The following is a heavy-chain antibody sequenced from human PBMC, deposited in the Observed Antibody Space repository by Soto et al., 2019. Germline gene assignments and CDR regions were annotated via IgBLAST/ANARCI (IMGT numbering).Heavy chain of an antibody. J-gene: IGHJ6*02. V-gene: IGHV5-51*01. D-gene: IGHD3-16*01. CDR3: ARLGASYYYGMDV. CDR2: IYPGDSDT. Sequence: GESLKISCKGSGYSFTSYWIGWVRQMPGKGLEWMGIIYPGDSDTRYSPYFQGQVTISADKSISTAYLQWSSLKASDTAMYYCARLGASYYYGMDVWGQGTTVTVSS. CDR1: GYSFTSYW.